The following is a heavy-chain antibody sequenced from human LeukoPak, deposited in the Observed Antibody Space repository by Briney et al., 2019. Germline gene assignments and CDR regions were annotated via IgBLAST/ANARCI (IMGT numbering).Heavy chain of an antibody. D-gene: IGHD2-2*01. V-gene: IGHV3-23*01. Sequence: PGGSLRLSCAASGFTFSSYAMSWVRQAPGKGLEWVSAISGRGGSTYYADSVKGRFTISRDNSKNTLYLQMNSLRAEDTAVYYCANNPCSSTSCPGGYYYYGMDVWGKGTTVTVSS. CDR1: GFTFSSYA. J-gene: IGHJ6*04. CDR3: ANNPCSSTSCPGGYYYYGMDV. CDR2: ISGRGGST.